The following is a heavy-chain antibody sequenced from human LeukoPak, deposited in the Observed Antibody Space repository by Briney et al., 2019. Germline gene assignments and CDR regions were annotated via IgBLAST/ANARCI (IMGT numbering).Heavy chain of an antibody. CDR3: ARGGGGAKAFYFDY. J-gene: IGHJ4*02. CDR2: INHSGTT. CDR1: GGSFSGYD. V-gene: IGHV4-34*01. Sequence: SETLSLTCAVYGGSFSGYDWTWIRQPPGKGLQWIGEINHSGTTNYNPSLKSRVTMSVDTTRKRFSLRLTSESAADTGVYYCARGGGGAKAFYFDYWGQGSLVTVSS. D-gene: IGHD1-26*01.